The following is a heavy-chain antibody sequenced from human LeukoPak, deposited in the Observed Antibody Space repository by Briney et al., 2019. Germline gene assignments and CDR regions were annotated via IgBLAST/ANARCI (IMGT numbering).Heavy chain of an antibody. CDR2: MYHSGST. V-gene: IGHV4-38-2*02. CDR3: VDLPGY. J-gene: IGHJ4*02. D-gene: IGHD5/OR15-5a*01. Sequence: SETLSLTCTVSGYSTSSCRYWGWIRQPPGKGLEWIGSMYHSGSTYKNPSLTSRVTISVDTSKNQFSLRLSSVTAADTAVYYCVDLPGYWGQGTLVTVSS. CDR1: GYSTSSCRY.